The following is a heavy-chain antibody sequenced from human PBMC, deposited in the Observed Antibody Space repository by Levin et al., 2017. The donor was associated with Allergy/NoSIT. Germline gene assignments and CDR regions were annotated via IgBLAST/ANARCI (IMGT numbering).Heavy chain of an antibody. CDR1: GGTFSSYA. V-gene: IGHV1-69*13. CDR2: IIPIFGTA. D-gene: IGHD2-15*01. Sequence: GASVKVSCKASGGTFSSYAISWVRQAPGQGLEWMGGIIPIFGTANYAQKFQGRVTITADESTSTAYMELSSLRSEDTAVYYCARSSGVYCSGGSCYSFSWFDPWGQGTLVTVSS. CDR3: ARSSGVYCSGGSCYSFSWFDP. J-gene: IGHJ5*02.